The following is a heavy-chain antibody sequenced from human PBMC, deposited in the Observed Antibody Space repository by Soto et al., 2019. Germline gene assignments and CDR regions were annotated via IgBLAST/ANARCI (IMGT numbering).Heavy chain of an antibody. Sequence: GGSLRLSCAASGFTFGSYAMSWVRQAPGKGLEWVSAISGSGGSTYYADSVKGRFTISRDNSKNTLYLQMNSLRAEDTAVYYCAKGNYDFWSGYQVKRHYYYYYGMDVWGQGTTVTVSS. V-gene: IGHV3-23*01. CDR2: ISGSGGST. CDR3: AKGNYDFWSGYQVKRHYYYYYGMDV. D-gene: IGHD3-3*01. CDR1: GFTFGSYA. J-gene: IGHJ6*02.